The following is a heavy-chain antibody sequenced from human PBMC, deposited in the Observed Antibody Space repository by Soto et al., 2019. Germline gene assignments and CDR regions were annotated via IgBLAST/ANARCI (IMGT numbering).Heavy chain of an antibody. CDR2: ISGSGGSK. CDR1: GFTFSSYA. V-gene: IGHV3-23*01. D-gene: IGHD3-9*01. Sequence: GGSLRLSCAASGFTFSSYAMSWVRQAPGKGLEWVSAISGSGGSKYYADSVKGRFTISRDNSKNTLYLQMNSLRAEDTAVYYCAKPIRRYFDWHLDYWGQGTLVTVSS. J-gene: IGHJ4*02. CDR3: AKPIRRYFDWHLDY.